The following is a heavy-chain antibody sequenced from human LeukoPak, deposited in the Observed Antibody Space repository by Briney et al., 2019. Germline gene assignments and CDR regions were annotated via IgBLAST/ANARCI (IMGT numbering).Heavy chain of an antibody. CDR3: ARSHEMATIWRAFDI. CDR2: IYPGDSDT. CDR1: GYSFTSYW. V-gene: IGHV5-51*01. D-gene: IGHD5-24*01. J-gene: IGHJ3*02. Sequence: GESLKISCKGSGYSFTSYWLGWVPQMPGKGLEWMGIIYPGDSDTRYSPSFQGQVTISADKSISTAYLQWSSLKASDTAMYYCARSHEMATIWRAFDIWGQGTMVTVSS.